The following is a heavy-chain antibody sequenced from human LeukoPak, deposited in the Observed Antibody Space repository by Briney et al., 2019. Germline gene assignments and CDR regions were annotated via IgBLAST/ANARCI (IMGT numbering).Heavy chain of an antibody. J-gene: IGHJ4*02. CDR2: INPYTGGT. D-gene: IGHD3-16*01. CDR1: GYTFTDYY. V-gene: IGHV1-2*02. Sequence: ASVKVSCKASGYTFTDYYLHWVRQAPGQGLEWMGWINPYTGGTNYAQQYQGRVSMTRDTSINTAYMWLSRLTSDDTAVYYCVRGGSRIRYVYASDYWGQGTLVTVSS. CDR3: VRGGSRIRYVYASDY.